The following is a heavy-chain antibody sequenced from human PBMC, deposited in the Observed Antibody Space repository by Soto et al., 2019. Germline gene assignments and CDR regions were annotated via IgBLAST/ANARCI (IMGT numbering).Heavy chain of an antibody. J-gene: IGHJ4*02. D-gene: IGHD4-17*01. CDR1: GGSISSSSYY. CDR3: ARHMPGHDYGET. CDR2: IYYSGST. V-gene: IGHV4-39*01. Sequence: QLQLQESGPGLVKPSETLSLTCTVSGGSISSSSYYWGWIRQPPGKGLEWIGSIYYSGSTYYNPSLKSRVTISVDTSKNQFSLKLSSVTAADTAVYYCARHMPGHDYGETWGLGTLVTVSS.